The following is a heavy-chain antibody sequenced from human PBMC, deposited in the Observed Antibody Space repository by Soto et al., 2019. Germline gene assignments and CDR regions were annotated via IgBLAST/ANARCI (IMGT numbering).Heavy chain of an antibody. CDR3: ARFDCSSTSCYAEKLNDAFDI. CDR1: GFTFSSYA. CDR2: ISGSGGST. V-gene: IGHV3-23*01. J-gene: IGHJ3*02. Sequence: GGSLRLSCAASGFTFSSYAMSWVRQAPGKGLEWVSAISGSGGSTYYADSVKGRFTISRDNSKNTLYLQMKSLRAEDTAVYYCARFDCSSTSCYAEKLNDAFDIWGQGTMVTVSS. D-gene: IGHD2-2*01.